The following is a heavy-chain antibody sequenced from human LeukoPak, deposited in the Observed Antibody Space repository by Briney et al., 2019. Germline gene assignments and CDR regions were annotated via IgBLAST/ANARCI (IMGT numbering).Heavy chain of an antibody. CDR3: ARDIGYCTNGVCSVAFDP. D-gene: IGHD2-8*01. CDR1: GFTFSSYW. CDR2: INGDGSST. J-gene: IGHJ5*02. Sequence: GGSLRLSCAASGFTFSSYWMHWVRQAPGKGLVWVSRINGDGSSTSYADSVKGRFTISRDNAKITLYLQMNSLRAEDTAVYYCARDIGYCTNGVCSVAFDPWGQGTLVTVSS. V-gene: IGHV3-74*01.